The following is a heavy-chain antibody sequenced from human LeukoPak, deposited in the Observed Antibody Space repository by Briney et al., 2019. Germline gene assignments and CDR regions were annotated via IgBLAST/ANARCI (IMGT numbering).Heavy chain of an antibody. V-gene: IGHV3-23*01. CDR2: ISGSGGST. J-gene: IGHJ3*02. CDR3: AKDGVGGGYCSSTSCPDAFDI. D-gene: IGHD2-2*01. Sequence: GGSLRLPCAASGFTFSSYAMSWVRQAPGKGLEWVSAISGSGGSTYYADSVKGRFTISRDNSKNTLYLQMNSLRAEDTAVYYCAKDGVGGGYCSSTSCPDAFDIWGQGTMVTVSS. CDR1: GFTFSSYA.